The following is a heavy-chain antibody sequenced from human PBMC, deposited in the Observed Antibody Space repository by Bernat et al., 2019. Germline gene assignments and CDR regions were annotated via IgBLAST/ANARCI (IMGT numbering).Heavy chain of an antibody. CDR2: ISGSGGST. D-gene: IGHD3-22*01. V-gene: IGHV3-23*01. J-gene: IGHJ4*02. CDR1: GFTFSSYA. Sequence: EVQLLESGGGLVQPGGSLRLSCAASGFTFSSYAMSWVRQAPGKGLEWVSAISGSGGSTYYADSVKGRFTISRDNSKNTLYLQMNSLRAEDTAVYYCARATYYYDSSGPAGYYFDYWGQGTLVTVSS. CDR3: ARATYYYDSSGPAGYYFDY.